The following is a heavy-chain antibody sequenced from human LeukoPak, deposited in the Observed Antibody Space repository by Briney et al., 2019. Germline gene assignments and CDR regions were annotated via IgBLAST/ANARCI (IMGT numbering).Heavy chain of an antibody. J-gene: IGHJ5*02. V-gene: IGHV1-46*01. Sequence: ASVKVSCEASGGTFTSYYMHWVRQAPGQGLEWMGIINPSGGSTSYAQKFQGRVTMTRDTSTSTVYMELRSLRSEDTAVYYCARTVSTGNSGWNWFDPWGQGTLVTVSS. CDR2: INPSGGST. CDR3: ARTVSTGNSGWNWFDP. D-gene: IGHD5/OR15-5a*01. CDR1: GGTFTSYY.